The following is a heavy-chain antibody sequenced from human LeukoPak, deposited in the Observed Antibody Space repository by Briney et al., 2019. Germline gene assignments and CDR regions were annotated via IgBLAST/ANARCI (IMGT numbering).Heavy chain of an antibody. Sequence: ASVKVSCKASGYIFISYYIHWVRQAPGQGLEWMGVINPSDGSTNYALKFQGRVTMTRDTSTSTVYMELSSLRSEDTAVYYCARGGVDYWGQGTLVTVSS. CDR2: INPSDGST. D-gene: IGHD3-16*01. J-gene: IGHJ4*02. CDR1: GYIFISYY. CDR3: ARGGVDY. V-gene: IGHV1-46*01.